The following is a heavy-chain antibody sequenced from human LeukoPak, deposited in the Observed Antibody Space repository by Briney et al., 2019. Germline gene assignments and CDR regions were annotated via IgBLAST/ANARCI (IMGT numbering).Heavy chain of an antibody. CDR3: ARGVPEDPLDF. Sequence: GGSLRLSCAASGFPFTSYEMNWVRQAPGEGLEWVSYISSSGRTIYYADSVRGRFTISRDNAKDSLYLQMNSLRVEDTAVYYCARGVPEDPLDFWGQGTLVTVSS. V-gene: IGHV3-48*03. CDR1: GFPFTSYE. D-gene: IGHD1-14*01. J-gene: IGHJ4*02. CDR2: ISSSGRTI.